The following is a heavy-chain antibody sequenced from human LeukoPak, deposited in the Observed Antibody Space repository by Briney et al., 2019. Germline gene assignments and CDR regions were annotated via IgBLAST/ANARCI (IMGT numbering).Heavy chain of an antibody. V-gene: IGHV3-53*01. CDR3: AGSVYSQPDQ. D-gene: IGHD4-11*01. J-gene: IGHJ4*02. CDR2: LFASGKT. CDR1: TLSVSHNY. Sequence: GGSLRLSCAASTLSVSHNYVNWVRQAPGKGLEWVALLFASGKTYYADSVKGRFTISGDPSKSTLYLQMNSLRFEDTALYFCAGSVYSQPDQWGQGTQVAVSS.